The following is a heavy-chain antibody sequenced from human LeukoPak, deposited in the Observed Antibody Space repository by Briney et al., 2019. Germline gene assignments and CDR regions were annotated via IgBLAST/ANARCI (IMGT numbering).Heavy chain of an antibody. CDR1: GGSISSGGYY. CDR3: ASGRYCSSTSCSAHSDY. V-gene: IGHV4-31*03. D-gene: IGHD2-2*01. CDR2: IYYSGST. Sequence: SETLSLTCTVSGGSISSGGYYWSWIRQHPGKGLEWIGYIYYSGSTYYNPSLKSRVSVSVDTSKNQFSLKLSSVTAADTAVYYCASGRYCSSTSCSAHSDYWGQGTLVTVSS. J-gene: IGHJ4*02.